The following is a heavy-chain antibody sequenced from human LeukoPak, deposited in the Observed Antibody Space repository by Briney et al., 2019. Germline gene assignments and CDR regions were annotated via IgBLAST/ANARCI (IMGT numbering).Heavy chain of an antibody. Sequence: PGGSLRLSCTASGFTFGDYAMSWFRQAPGKGLEWVGFIRGKAYGGTTEYAASVKGRFTISRDDSKSIAYLQMNSLKTEDTAVYYCTRETYSSGWYYYYYMDVWGKGTTVTVSS. CDR1: GFTFGDYA. V-gene: IGHV3-49*03. CDR2: IRGKAYGGTT. D-gene: IGHD6-19*01. CDR3: TRETYSSGWYYYYYMDV. J-gene: IGHJ6*03.